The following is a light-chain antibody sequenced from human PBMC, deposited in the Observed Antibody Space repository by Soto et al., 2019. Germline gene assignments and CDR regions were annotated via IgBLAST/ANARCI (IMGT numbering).Light chain of an antibody. CDR3: QQYENLPT. Sequence: DIQMTQSPSSLSSSVGDRFTMTCQASQDINKNLIWYQQKPGKAPKLLIYDASDLETGVPSRFSGSGSGTGFTFTISSLQPEDIATYYCQQYENLPTFGQGTRLEIK. CDR1: QDINKN. V-gene: IGKV1-33*01. CDR2: DAS. J-gene: IGKJ5*01.